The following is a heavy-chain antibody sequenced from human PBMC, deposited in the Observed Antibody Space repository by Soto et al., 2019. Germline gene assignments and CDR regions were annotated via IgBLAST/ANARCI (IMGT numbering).Heavy chain of an antibody. CDR2: ISAHNGNT. CDR3: VGDLDGSGSYYTDF. J-gene: IGHJ4*02. D-gene: IGHD3-10*01. Sequence: ASVKVSCKASGYMFISYGINWVRQAPGQGLEWMGWISAHNGNTKYAQKFQGRVTMTTDTSTSTAYMEMRSLRSDDTAVYYCVGDLDGSGSYYTDFWGPGTLVTVSS. CDR1: GYMFISYG. V-gene: IGHV1-18*01.